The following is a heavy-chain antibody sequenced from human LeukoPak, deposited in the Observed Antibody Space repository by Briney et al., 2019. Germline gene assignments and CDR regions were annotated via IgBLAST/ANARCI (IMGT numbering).Heavy chain of an antibody. J-gene: IGHJ4*02. CDR1: GFTFSSYA. D-gene: IGHD2-2*01. Sequence: PGGSLRLPCAASGFTFSSYAMSWVRQAPGKGLEWVSAISGSGGSTYYADSVKGRFTISRDNSKNTLYLQMNSLRAEDTAVYYCAKVRQYCSSTSCYKYYFDYWGQGTLVTVSS. CDR3: AKVRQYCSSTSCYKYYFDY. V-gene: IGHV3-23*01. CDR2: ISGSGGST.